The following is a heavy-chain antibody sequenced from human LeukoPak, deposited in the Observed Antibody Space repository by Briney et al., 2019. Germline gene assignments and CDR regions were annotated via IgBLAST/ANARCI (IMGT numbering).Heavy chain of an antibody. V-gene: IGHV3-53*01. CDR3: ARRAGAYSHPYDY. CDR1: GFTSSSYW. Sequence: GGSLRLSCALSGFTSSSYWMHWVRQAPGKGLEWVSFIYSGTIHYSDSVKGRFTIPRDNSKNTLYLQMNSLRAEDTAVYYCARRAGAYSHPYDYWGQGTLVTVSS. CDR2: IYSGTI. J-gene: IGHJ4*02. D-gene: IGHD4/OR15-4a*01.